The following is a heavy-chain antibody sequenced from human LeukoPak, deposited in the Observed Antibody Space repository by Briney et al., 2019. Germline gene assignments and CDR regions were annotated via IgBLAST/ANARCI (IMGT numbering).Heavy chain of an antibody. Sequence: SETLSLTCTVSGGSISSYYWSWIRQPPGKGLEWIGYIYYSGSTNYNPSLKSRVTISVGTSKNQFSLKLSSVTAADTAVYYCARSLSYASDAFDIWGQGTMVTVSS. J-gene: IGHJ3*02. D-gene: IGHD2-8*01. CDR3: ARSLSYASDAFDI. V-gene: IGHV4-59*01. CDR1: GGSISSYY. CDR2: IYYSGST.